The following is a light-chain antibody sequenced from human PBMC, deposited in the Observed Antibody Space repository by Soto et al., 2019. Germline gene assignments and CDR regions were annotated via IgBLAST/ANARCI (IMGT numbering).Light chain of an antibody. Sequence: QSVLTQPASVSGSPGQSITISCTGTSSDIGGYTFVSWYQQHPDKAPQLMIYEVDNRPSGVSDRFSGSKSGNTASLTISGLQAEDEADYYCCSFAGSYPVLFGGGTKLTVL. CDR1: SSDIGGYTF. V-gene: IGLV2-14*01. J-gene: IGLJ2*01. CDR2: EVD. CDR3: CSFAGSYPVL.